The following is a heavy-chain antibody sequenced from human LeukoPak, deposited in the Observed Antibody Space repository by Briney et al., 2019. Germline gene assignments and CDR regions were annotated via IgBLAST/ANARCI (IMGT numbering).Heavy chain of an antibody. CDR3: ARVRPSMVYVDFDY. V-gene: IGHV1-18*01. J-gene: IGHJ4*02. CDR1: GYTFTTYG. D-gene: IGHD2-8*01. Sequence: ASVKVSCKASGYTFTTYGISWVRQAPGQGPEWMGWINAYNDNTNYALKFQDRVTMTTDTSTSTAYMELRSLRSDDTAVYYCARVRPSMVYVDFDYWGQGTLVTVSS. CDR2: INAYNDNT.